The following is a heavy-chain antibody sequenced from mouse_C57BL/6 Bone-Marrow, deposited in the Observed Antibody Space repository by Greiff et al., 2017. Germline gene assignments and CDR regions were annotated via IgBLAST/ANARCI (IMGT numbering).Heavy chain of an antibody. Sequence: QVQLQQSGAELARPGASVKLSCKASGYTFTSYGISWVKQRTGQGLEWIGEIYPRSGNTYYNEKFKGKATLTADKSSSTAYMELRSLTSEDSAVYFCARFPRRYYYAMDYWGQGTSVTVSS. CDR3: ARFPRRYYYAMDY. J-gene: IGHJ4*01. CDR1: GYTFTSYG. CDR2: IYPRSGNT. V-gene: IGHV1-81*01.